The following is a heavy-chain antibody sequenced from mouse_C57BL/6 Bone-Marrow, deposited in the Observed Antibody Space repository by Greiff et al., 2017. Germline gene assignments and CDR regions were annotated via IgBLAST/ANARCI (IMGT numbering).Heavy chain of an antibody. CDR1: GYTFTDYY. V-gene: IGHV1-26*01. D-gene: IGHD1-1*01. Sequence: EVQLQQSGPELVKPGASVKISCKASGYTFTDYYMNWVKQSHGKSLEWIGDINPNNGGTSYNQKFKGKATLTVDKSSSTAYMELRSLTSEDSAVYYCARGYYGSSYVDYWGQGTTLTVSS. CDR2: INPNNGGT. J-gene: IGHJ2*01. CDR3: ARGYYGSSYVDY.